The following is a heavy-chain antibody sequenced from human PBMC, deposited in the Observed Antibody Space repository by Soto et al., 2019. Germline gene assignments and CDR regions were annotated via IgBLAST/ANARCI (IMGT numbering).Heavy chain of an antibody. D-gene: IGHD6-19*01. V-gene: IGHV3-13*01. CDR3: ARVSADSSGWNWFDP. CDR1: GFTFSSYD. CDR2: IGTAGDT. Sequence: EVQLVESGGGLVQPGGSLRLSCAASGFTFSSYDMHWVRQATGKGLEWVSAIGTAGDTYYPGSVKGRFTISRENAKNSLYLKMNSLRAEDTAVYYCARVSADSSGWNWFDPWGQGTLVTVSS. J-gene: IGHJ5*02.